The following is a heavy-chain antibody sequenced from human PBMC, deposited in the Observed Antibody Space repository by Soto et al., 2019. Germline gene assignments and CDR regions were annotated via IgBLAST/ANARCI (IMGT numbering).Heavy chain of an antibody. CDR1: GGSISSGDYY. CDR2: IYYSGST. CDR3: AREQGYCSGGSCYSGFDP. D-gene: IGHD2-15*01. Sequence: PSETLSLTCTVSGGSISSGDYYWSWIRQPPGKGLEWIGYIYYSGSTYYNPSLKSRVTISVDTSKNQFSLKLSSVTAADTAVYYCAREQGYCSGGSCYSGFDPWGQGTLVTVSS. J-gene: IGHJ5*02. V-gene: IGHV4-30-4*01.